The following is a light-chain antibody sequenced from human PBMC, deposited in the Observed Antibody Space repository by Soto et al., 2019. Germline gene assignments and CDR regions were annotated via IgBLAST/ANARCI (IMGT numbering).Light chain of an antibody. CDR3: QQYDVWPPWT. CDR1: QSISSS. CDR2: GAS. V-gene: IGKV3-15*01. J-gene: IGKJ1*01. Sequence: VMTQSPATPSVSPGERVTLSCRASQSISSSFLAWYQQKPGQAPRLLIYGASTRATGIPARFSGSGSGTEFTLTISSLQSEDFAVYYCQQYDVWPPWTFGQGTKVEIK.